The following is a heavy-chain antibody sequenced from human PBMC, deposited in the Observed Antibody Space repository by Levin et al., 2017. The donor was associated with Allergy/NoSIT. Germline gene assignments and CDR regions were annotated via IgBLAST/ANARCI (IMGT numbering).Heavy chain of an antibody. CDR3: AKDLRWFFDS. Sequence: GGSLRLSCAASGFAFSTYAMSWVRQAPGKGLEWVSALSANGVTTYYADSVKGRFTISRDNSRNTLYLQMNSLTAEDTAVYYCAKDLRWFFDSWGQGTLVTVSS. V-gene: IGHV3-23*01. J-gene: IGHJ4*02. CDR1: GFAFSTYA. D-gene: IGHD4-23*01. CDR2: LSANGVTT.